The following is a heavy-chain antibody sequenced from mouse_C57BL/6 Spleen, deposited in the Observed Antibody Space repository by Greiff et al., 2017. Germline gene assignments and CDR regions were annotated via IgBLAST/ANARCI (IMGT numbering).Heavy chain of an antibody. V-gene: IGHV1-62-2*01. Sequence: QVQLQQSGAELVKPGASVKLSCKASGYTFTEYTIHWVKQRSGQGLEWIGWFYPGSGSIKYNEKFKDKATLTADKSSSTVYMELSRLTSEDSAVYFCARHEDSENILYYSKGAWFAYWGQGTLVTVSA. D-gene: IGHD2-5*01. CDR2: FYPGSGSI. CDR1: GYTFTEYT. J-gene: IGHJ3*01. CDR3: ARHEDSENILYYSKGAWFAY.